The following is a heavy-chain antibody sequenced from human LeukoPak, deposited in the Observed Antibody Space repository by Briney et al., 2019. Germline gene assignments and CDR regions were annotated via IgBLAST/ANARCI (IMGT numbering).Heavy chain of an antibody. Sequence: ASVKVSCKASGYTFTGYYMHWVRQAPGQGLEWMGRINPNSGGTNYAQKFQGRVTMTRDTSISTAYMELSGLRSDDTAVYYCARTRLLWFGELLPFDYWGQGTLVTASS. V-gene: IGHV1-2*06. CDR1: GYTFTGYY. J-gene: IGHJ4*02. CDR2: INPNSGGT. CDR3: ARTRLLWFGELLPFDY. D-gene: IGHD3-10*01.